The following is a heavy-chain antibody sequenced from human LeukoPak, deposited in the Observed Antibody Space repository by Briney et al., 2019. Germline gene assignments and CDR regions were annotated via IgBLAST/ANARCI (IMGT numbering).Heavy chain of an antibody. CDR1: GFTFSSYG. CDR2: ISYDGSNK. D-gene: IGHD2-2*01. CDR3: AGVVPAGPFDY. V-gene: IGHV3-30*03. Sequence: GGSLRLSCAASGFTFSSYGMHWVRQAPGKGLEWVAVISYDGSNKYYADSVKGRFTISRDNSKNTLYLQMNSLRAEGTAVYYCAGVVPAGPFDYWGQGTLVTVSS. J-gene: IGHJ4*02.